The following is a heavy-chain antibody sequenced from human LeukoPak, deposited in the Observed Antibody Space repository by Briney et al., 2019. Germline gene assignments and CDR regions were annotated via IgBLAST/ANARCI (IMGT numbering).Heavy chain of an antibody. J-gene: IGHJ5*02. CDR3: ARDQRYCSGGSCYPGWFDP. V-gene: IGHV1-2*02. CDR1: GYTFTGYY. Sequence: ASVKVSCRASGYTFTGYYMHWVRQAPGQGLEWMGWINPSGGTNYAQKFQGRVTMTRDTSISTAYMELSRLRSDDTAVYYCARDQRYCSGGSCYPGWFDPWGQGTLVTVSS. CDR2: INPSGGT. D-gene: IGHD2-15*01.